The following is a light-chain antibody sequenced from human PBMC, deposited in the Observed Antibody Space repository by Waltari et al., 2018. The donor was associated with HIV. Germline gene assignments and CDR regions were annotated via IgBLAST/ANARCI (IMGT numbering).Light chain of an antibody. J-gene: IGKJ5*01. CDR1: QSVFYIPRNKQC. CDR3: QQYISAPLT. V-gene: IGKV4-1*01. CDR2: WAS. Sequence: DVVMTQSPETLAVSLGESATITCKSIQSVFYIPRNKQCLAWFQQKPGQPPKLLIYWASTRESGVPDRFSGSGSGTDFTLTISSLQAEDVAIYYCQQYISAPLTFGQGTRLEIK.